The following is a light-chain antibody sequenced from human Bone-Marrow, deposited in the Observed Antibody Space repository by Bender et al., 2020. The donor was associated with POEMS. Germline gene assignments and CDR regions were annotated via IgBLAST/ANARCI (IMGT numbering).Light chain of an antibody. CDR3: SSYTTSDTLV. Sequence: QSALTQPASVSGSPGQSITISCAGTSSDVGRYNYVSWYQQHPGEAPKLMIYDVRTRPSGVSTRFSGSKSGNTASLSISGLQAEDEADYYCSSYTTSDTLVFGGGTRLTVL. CDR2: DVR. V-gene: IGLV2-14*03. J-gene: IGLJ2*01. CDR1: SSDVGRYNY.